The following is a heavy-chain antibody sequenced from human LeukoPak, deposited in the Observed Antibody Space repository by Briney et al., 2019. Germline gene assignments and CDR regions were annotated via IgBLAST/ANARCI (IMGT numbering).Heavy chain of an antibody. J-gene: IGHJ4*02. D-gene: IGHD2-2*01. Sequence: SETLSLTCTVSGGSISSYYWGWIRQPPGKGLEWIGSIYYSGSTYYNPSLKSRVTISVDTSKNQFSLKLSSVTAADTAVYYCARVPDCSSTSCYAYYFDYWGQGTLVTVSS. CDR1: GGSISSYY. CDR2: IYYSGST. CDR3: ARVPDCSSTSCYAYYFDY. V-gene: IGHV4-39*01.